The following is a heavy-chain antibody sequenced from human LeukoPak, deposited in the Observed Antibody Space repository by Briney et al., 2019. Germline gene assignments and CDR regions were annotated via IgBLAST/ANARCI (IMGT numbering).Heavy chain of an antibody. V-gene: IGHV4-39*01. J-gene: IGHJ4*02. CDR3: ARRPDYGGISLIDF. CDR2: IYYSGST. CDR1: GGSISSSSYY. D-gene: IGHD4-23*01. Sequence: SETLSLTCTVSGGSISSSSYYWGWIRQPPGKGLEWIGSIYYSGSTYYNPSLKSRVTISVDTSKNQFSLKLSSVTAADTAVYYCARRPDYGGISLIDFWGQGTLVTVSS.